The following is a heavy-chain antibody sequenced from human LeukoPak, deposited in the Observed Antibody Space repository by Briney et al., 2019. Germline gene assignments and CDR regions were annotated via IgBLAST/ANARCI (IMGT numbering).Heavy chain of an antibody. CDR1: GGSISNYY. CDR2: IYYSGST. V-gene: IGHV4-59*12. Sequence: SETLSLTCTVSGGSISNYYWSWIRQPPGKGLEWIGYIYYSGSTNYNPFLKSRVTISVDTSKNQFSLRLSSVTAADTAVYYCARDRGDYDSSGYYGYFDYWGQGALVTVSS. J-gene: IGHJ4*02. D-gene: IGHD3-22*01. CDR3: ARDRGDYDSSGYYGYFDY.